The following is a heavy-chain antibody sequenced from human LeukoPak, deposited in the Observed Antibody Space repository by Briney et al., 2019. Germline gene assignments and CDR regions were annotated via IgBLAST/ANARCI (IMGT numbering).Heavy chain of an antibody. CDR3: ARADYYYLDY. D-gene: IGHD5-12*01. Sequence: PSETLSLTCTVSGGSISNNNYYWGWIRQPPGKGLEWIASVHYSGSTYYNPSLKSRVTISADTSKNQFSLKLSSVTAADTAVYYCARADYYYLDYWGQGTLVTVSS. CDR2: VHYSGST. CDR1: GGSISNNNYY. V-gene: IGHV4-39*07. J-gene: IGHJ4*02.